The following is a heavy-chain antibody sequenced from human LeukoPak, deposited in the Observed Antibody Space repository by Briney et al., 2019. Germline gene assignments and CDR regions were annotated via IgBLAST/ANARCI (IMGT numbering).Heavy chain of an antibody. CDR3: ARDNHYYMDV. Sequence: GGSLRLSCAASGFTFSSYAMHWVRQAPGKGLEWVAVISYDGSNKYYADSVKGRFTISRDNSKNTLYLQMNSLRAEDTAVYYCARDNHYYMDVWGKGTRVTVSS. V-gene: IGHV3-30*04. D-gene: IGHD1-14*01. CDR1: GFTFSSYA. J-gene: IGHJ6*03. CDR2: ISYDGSNK.